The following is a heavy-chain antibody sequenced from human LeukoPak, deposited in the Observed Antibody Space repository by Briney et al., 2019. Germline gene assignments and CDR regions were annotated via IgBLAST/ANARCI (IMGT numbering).Heavy chain of an antibody. V-gene: IGHV4-30-4*01. CDR1: GGSISSGDYY. D-gene: IGHD5/OR15-5a*01. CDR2: IYYSGST. J-gene: IGHJ4*02. Sequence: SQTLSLTCTVSGGSISSGDYYWSWIRQPPGKGLEWIGYIYYSGSTYYNPSLKSRVTMSLDTSKNQFSLKLSSVTAADTAVYYCASRSTTAFHYWGQGTLVTVSS. CDR3: ASRSTTAFHY.